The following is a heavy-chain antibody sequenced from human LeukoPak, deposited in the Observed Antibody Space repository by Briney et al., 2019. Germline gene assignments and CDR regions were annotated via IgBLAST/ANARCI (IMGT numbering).Heavy chain of an antibody. V-gene: IGHV1-18*01. D-gene: IGHD2-15*01. CDR2: ISAYNGNT. CDR3: ARDQVYCSGGSCYWVDYYYYYGMDV. J-gene: IGHJ6*02. CDR1: GHTFTSYG. Sequence: ASVKVSCKASGHTFTSYGISWVRQAPGQGLEWMGWISAYNGNTNYAQKLQGRVTMTTDTSTSTAYMELRSLRSDDTAVYYCARDQVYCSGGSCYWVDYYYYYGMDVWGQGTTVTVSS.